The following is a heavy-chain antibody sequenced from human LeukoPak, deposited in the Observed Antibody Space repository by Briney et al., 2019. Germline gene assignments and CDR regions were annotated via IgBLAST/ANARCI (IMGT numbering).Heavy chain of an antibody. V-gene: IGHV1-2*02. CDR3: ARDPYDSSGYYFDC. D-gene: IGHD3-22*01. CDR2: INPNSGGT. J-gene: IGHJ4*02. CDR1: GYTFTGYY. Sequence: ASVKVSCKASGYTFTGYYMHWVRQAPGQGLEWMGWINPNSGGTNYAQKFQGRVTMTRDTSISTAYMELSRLRSDDTAVYYCARDPYDSSGYYFDCWGQGTLVTVSS.